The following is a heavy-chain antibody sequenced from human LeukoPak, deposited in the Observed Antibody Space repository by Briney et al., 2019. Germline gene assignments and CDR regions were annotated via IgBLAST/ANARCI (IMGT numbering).Heavy chain of an antibody. CDR2: INHSGST. CDR3: ARGVDSAKVGY. D-gene: IGHD3-3*01. V-gene: IGHV4-34*01. J-gene: IGHJ4*02. Sequence: PSETLSLTCAVYGGSFSGYYWSWIRQPPGKGLEWIGEINHSGSTNYNPSLKSRVTISDDTPNNQFSLRVTSVTAADTAIYYCARGVDSAKVGYWGRGTLVTVSS. CDR1: GGSFSGYY.